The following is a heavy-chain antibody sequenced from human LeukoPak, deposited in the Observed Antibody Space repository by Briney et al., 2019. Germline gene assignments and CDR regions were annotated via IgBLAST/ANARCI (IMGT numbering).Heavy chain of an antibody. CDR3: AGEYSSPSGWFDP. V-gene: IGHV1-69*05. Sequence: GASVKVSCKASGGTFSSYAISWVRQAPGQGLEWMGGIIPIFGTANYAQKFQGRVTINTDESTSTAYMELSSLRSEDTAVYYCAGEYSSPSGWFDPWGQGTLVTVSS. D-gene: IGHD6-13*01. CDR1: GGTFSSYA. J-gene: IGHJ5*02. CDR2: IIPIFGTA.